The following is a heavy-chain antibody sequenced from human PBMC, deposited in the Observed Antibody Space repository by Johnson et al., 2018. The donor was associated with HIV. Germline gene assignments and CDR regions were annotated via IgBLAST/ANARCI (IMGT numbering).Heavy chain of an antibody. V-gene: IGHV3-30*02. Sequence: QVQLVESGGGVVQPGGSLRLSCAASGFTFSSYGMHWVRQAPGKGLEWVSFIRYDGGNKYYADSVKGRFTISRDNSKNTLCLQMNSLIAEDTAVYYCARGVVGVLSNAFDIWGQGTMVIVSS. CDR3: ARGVVGVLSNAFDI. CDR2: IRYDGGNK. D-gene: IGHD1-26*01. CDR1: GFTFSSYG. J-gene: IGHJ3*02.